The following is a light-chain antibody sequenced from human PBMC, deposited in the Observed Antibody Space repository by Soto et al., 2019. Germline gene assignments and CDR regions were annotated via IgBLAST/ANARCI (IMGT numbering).Light chain of an antibody. CDR1: SSAVGNYNY. CDR3: TSCTDSNICV. V-gene: IGLV2-8*01. CDR2: EFI. Sequence: QSALTQPPSASGSPGQSVTISCTGSSSAVGNYNYVSWYQQHPGKAPKLMIYEFIKRPSGVPTRFSGSKSGNTASLTVSGLHAEEEADYYCTSCTDSNICVFGGGTKLTVL. J-gene: IGLJ1*01.